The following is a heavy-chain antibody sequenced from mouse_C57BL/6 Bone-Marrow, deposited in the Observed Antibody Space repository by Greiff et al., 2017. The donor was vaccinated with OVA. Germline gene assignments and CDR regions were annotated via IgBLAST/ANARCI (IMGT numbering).Heavy chain of an antibody. Sequence: EVKVVESGGGLVQPKGSLKLSCAASGFSFNTYAMNWVRQAPGKGLEWVASIRSKSNNYATYYADSVKDRFTISRDDSESMLYLQMNNLKTEDTAMYYCVRHGYYAMDYWGQGTSVTVSS. V-gene: IGHV10-1*01. CDR3: VRHGYYAMDY. J-gene: IGHJ4*01. CDR2: IRSKSNNYAT. CDR1: GFSFNTYA.